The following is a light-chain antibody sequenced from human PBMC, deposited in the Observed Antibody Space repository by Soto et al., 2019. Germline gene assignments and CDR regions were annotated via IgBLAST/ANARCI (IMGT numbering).Light chain of an antibody. CDR1: QSISSW. CDR2: KAS. V-gene: IGKV1-5*03. Sequence: DIQMTQSPSTLSASVGDRVTITCRASQSISSWLAWYQQKPERAPKLLIYKASSLETGVPSRFSGSGSGTEFTLIISSLQPDDFASYYCQQYGSSSPWTFGQGTKVEIK. CDR3: QQYGSSSPWT. J-gene: IGKJ1*01.